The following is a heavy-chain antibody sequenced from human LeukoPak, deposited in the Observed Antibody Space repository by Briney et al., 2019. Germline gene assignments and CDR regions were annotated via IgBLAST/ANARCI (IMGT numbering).Heavy chain of an antibody. CDR2: INWNGGST. J-gene: IGHJ4*02. Sequence: AGGSLRLSCAASGFTFDDYGMSWVRQAPGKGLEWVSGINWNGGSTGYADSVKGRFTISRDNAKNSLYLQMNSLRAEDTALYYCARVRSYYGSGSYSRSYYFDYWGQGTLVTVSS. CDR3: ARVRSYYGSGSYSRSYYFDY. V-gene: IGHV3-20*04. CDR1: GFTFDDYG. D-gene: IGHD3-10*01.